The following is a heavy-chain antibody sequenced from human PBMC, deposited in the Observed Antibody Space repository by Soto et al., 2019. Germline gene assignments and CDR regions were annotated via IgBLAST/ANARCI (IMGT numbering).Heavy chain of an antibody. CDR2: IYYSVTT. CDR3: ARPRSSGYAGEFDY. V-gene: IGHV4-61*05. D-gene: IGHD3-22*01. J-gene: IGHJ4*02. CDR1: GGSISSSSYY. Sequence: EPLSLTCTVSGGSISSSSYYWAWVRQPPGKGLEWIGFIYYSVTTNYNPSLKSRVTISVDTSKNQFSLKLSSVTATDTAVYYCARPRSSGYAGEFDYWGQGTLVTVSS.